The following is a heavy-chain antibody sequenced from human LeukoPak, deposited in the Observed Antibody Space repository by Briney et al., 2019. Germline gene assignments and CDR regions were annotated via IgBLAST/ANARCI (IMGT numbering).Heavy chain of an antibody. CDR3: YGANAEH. D-gene: IGHD4-23*01. Sequence: GGSLRLSWAAPGFTFSSYWMHWVRQAPGKGLVWVSGTNTDGSSTMYADSVKGRFTIARDNAKNTLYLQMNSLRAEDTAVYYCYGANAEHWGQGTLVTVSS. CDR2: TNTDGSST. J-gene: IGHJ1*01. CDR1: GFTFSSYW. V-gene: IGHV3-74*03.